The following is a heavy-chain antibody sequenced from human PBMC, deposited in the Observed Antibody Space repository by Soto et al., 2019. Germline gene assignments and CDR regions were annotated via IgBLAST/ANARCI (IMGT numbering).Heavy chain of an antibody. CDR3: TSVDPHSSGWLHDAFDI. J-gene: IGHJ3*02. V-gene: IGHV3-15*01. Sequence: EVQLVESGGGLVKPGGSLRLSCAASGFTFSNAWMSWVRQAPGKGLEWVGRIKRKADGGTTDYAAPVKGRFTISRDDTKCTLYLEMNSLKTEDPAVYYCTSVDPHSSGWLHDAFDIGGQGTMVTVSS. D-gene: IGHD6-19*01. CDR2: IKRKADGGTT. CDR1: GFTFSNAW.